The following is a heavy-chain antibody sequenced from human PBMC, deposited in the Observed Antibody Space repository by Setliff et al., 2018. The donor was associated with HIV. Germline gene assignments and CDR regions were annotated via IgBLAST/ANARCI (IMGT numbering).Heavy chain of an antibody. V-gene: IGHV1-69*13. CDR1: GCTFSSYG. Sequence: RASVKVSCKASGCTFSSYGVNWVRQAPGQGLEWMGGIFPFFGSANYAQKFQGRVTITSDVSTSTIYMELSSLTSEDTAVYYCARGADGDYRYYMDVWGRGTTVTVSS. D-gene: IGHD4-17*01. CDR2: IFPFFGSA. J-gene: IGHJ6*03. CDR3: ARGADGDYRYYMDV.